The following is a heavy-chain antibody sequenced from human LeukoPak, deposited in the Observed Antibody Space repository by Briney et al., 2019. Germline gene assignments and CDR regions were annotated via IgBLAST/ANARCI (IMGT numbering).Heavy chain of an antibody. Sequence: GESLKISCKGSGYSFASYWIAWVRQMPGKGLKCMGIIDPGDSDAGYRPSFQGQVTISVDKSINTAYVQWSSLKASDTAMYYCARRKDCTGGRCHFDNWGQGTLVTVSS. V-gene: IGHV5-51*01. CDR2: IDPGDSDA. D-gene: IGHD2-15*01. J-gene: IGHJ4*02. CDR1: GYSFASYW. CDR3: ARRKDCTGGRCHFDN.